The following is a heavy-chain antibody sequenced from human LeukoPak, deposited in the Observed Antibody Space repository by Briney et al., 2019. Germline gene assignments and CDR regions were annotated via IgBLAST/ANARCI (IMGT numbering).Heavy chain of an antibody. CDR2: INHSGST. D-gene: IGHD2-15*01. CDR3: ARGGGYCSGGSCYSLIDY. Sequence: PSGTLSLTCAVSGGSISSSNWWSWVRQPPGKGLEWIGEINHSGSTNYNPSLKSRVTISVDTSKNQFSLKLSFVTAADTAVYYCARGGGYCSGGSCYSLIDYWGQGTLVTVSS. CDR1: GGSISSSNW. J-gene: IGHJ4*02. V-gene: IGHV4-4*02.